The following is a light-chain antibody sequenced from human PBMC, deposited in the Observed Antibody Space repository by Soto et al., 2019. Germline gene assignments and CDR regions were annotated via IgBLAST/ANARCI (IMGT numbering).Light chain of an antibody. J-gene: IGKJ1*01. V-gene: IGKV3-15*01. CDR1: QSVSNN. Sequence: EIVFTQSPGTLSLSPGERATLSCRASQSVSNNLAWYQQKPGQAPRLLIYGASTRATGIPARFSGSGSGTEFTLTISSLQSEDFAVYYCQQYNNWPRTFGQGTKVDIK. CDR3: QQYNNWPRT. CDR2: GAS.